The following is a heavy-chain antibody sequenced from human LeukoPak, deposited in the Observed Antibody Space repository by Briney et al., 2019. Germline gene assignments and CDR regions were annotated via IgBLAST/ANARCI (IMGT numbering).Heavy chain of an antibody. J-gene: IGHJ6*02. V-gene: IGHV3-53*04. D-gene: IGHD5-12*01. CDR2: IYSGGST. Sequence: GGSLRLSCVASGFTVSSNYMSWVRQAPGKGLEWVSVIYSGGSTYYADSVKGRFTISRHNSKNTLYLQMNSLRAEDTAVYYCASLYSGYDSRRPTYYYYYGMDVWGQGTTVTVPS. CDR1: GFTVSSNY. CDR3: ASLYSGYDSRRPTYYYYYGMDV.